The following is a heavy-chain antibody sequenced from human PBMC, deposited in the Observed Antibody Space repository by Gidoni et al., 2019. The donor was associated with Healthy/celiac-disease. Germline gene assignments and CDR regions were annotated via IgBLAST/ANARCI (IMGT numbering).Heavy chain of an antibody. CDR1: SGGYY. CDR3: ARVKCSGGSCYSHNWCDP. D-gene: IGHD2-15*01. CDR2: IYYSGST. J-gene: IGHJ5*02. Sequence: SGGYYWSWIRQHPGKGLEWIGYIYYSGSTYYNPSLKSRVTISVDTSKNQFSLKLSSVTAADTAVYYCARVKCSGGSCYSHNWCDPWGQGTLVTVSS. V-gene: IGHV4-31*02.